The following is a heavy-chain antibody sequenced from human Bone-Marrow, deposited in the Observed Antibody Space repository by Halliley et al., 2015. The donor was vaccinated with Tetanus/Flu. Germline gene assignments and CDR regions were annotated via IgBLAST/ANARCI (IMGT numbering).Heavy chain of an antibody. CDR3: SLSGAA. J-gene: IGHJ4*02. D-gene: IGHD3-10*01. V-gene: IGHV3-43*02. CDR2: ITEDGCRT. Sequence: PGKGLGWVFVITEDGCRTEYADSVKGRFTISRDNSRNSLYLQTNRLGSEDSALYYFSLSGAAWGQGTLVTVSS.